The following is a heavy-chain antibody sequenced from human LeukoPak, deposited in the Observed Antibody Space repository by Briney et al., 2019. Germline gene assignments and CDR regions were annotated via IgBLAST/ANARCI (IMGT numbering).Heavy chain of an antibody. CDR3: ARVLSIFGVVTASFDY. J-gene: IGHJ4*02. V-gene: IGHV3-7*01. D-gene: IGHD3-3*01. Sequence: GGSLRLSCAASGFTFSSYWMSWVRQAPGKGLEWVANIKQDGSEKYYVDSVKGRFTISRDNAKNSLYLQMNSLRAEDTAVYYCARVLSIFGVVTASFDYWGQGTLVTVSS. CDR2: IKQDGSEK. CDR1: GFTFSSYW.